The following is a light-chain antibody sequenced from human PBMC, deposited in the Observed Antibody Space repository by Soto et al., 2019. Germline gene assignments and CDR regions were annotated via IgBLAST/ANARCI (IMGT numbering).Light chain of an antibody. V-gene: IGKV3-20*01. CDR2: GAS. CDR3: QQYGSSPPVT. Sequence: EIVLTQSPGTPSLSPGERATLSCRASQSVSSYLAWYQQKPGQAPRLLIYGASRRPTGIPDRLSGSGSGTDFTLTISRLEPEDFAVYYCQQYGSSPPVTFGQGTRLEIK. CDR1: QSVSSY. J-gene: IGKJ5*01.